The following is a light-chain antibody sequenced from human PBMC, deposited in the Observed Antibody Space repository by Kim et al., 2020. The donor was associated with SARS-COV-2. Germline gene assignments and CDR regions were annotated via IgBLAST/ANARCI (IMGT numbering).Light chain of an antibody. J-gene: IGKJ4*01. CDR3: QQYNNWLSLT. Sequence: SPGERATLSCRASQSVSSNFAWYQQKPGQAPRLLIYGASTRATGIPARFSGSGSGTEFTLTISSLQSEDFAVYYCQQYNNWLSLTFGGGTKVEI. CDR1: QSVSSN. CDR2: GAS. V-gene: IGKV3-15*01.